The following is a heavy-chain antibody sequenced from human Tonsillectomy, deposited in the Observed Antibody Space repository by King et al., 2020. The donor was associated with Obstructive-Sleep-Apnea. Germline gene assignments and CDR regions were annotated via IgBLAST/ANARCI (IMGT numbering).Heavy chain of an antibody. V-gene: IGHV1-18*01. CDR2: ISGHNGYT. D-gene: IGHD3-10*01. Sequence: QLVQSGGEVKKPGASVRVSCKASGYNFKTYGLSWVRQAPGQGLEWMGWISGHNGYTNYAQSLRGRVVMTADTTTSTAYMEVSSLTPDDTAVYYCARDLFYYNSGTSYEDTFDIWGQGTMVTVSS. CDR3: ARDLFYYNSGTSYEDTFDI. J-gene: IGHJ3*02. CDR1: GYNFKTYG.